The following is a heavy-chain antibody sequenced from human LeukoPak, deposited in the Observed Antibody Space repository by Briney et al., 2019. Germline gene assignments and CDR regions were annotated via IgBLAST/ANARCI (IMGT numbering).Heavy chain of an antibody. V-gene: IGHV3-48*01. CDR3: AKWGRSWYPPD. CDR1: GFTFSSYS. J-gene: IGHJ4*02. D-gene: IGHD6-13*01. Sequence: GGSLRLSCAASGFTFSSYSMNWVRQAPGKGLEWVSYISSSSSTIYYADSVKGRFTISRDNAKNSLYLHMNSLRAEDTAVYYCAKWGRSWYPPDWGQGTLVTVSS. CDR2: ISSSSSTI.